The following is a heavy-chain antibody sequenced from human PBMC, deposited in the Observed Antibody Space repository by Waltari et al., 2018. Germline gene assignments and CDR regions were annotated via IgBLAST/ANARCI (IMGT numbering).Heavy chain of an antibody. Sequence: QLQESGPGLVKPSETLSLPCAVSGYSMSSGYYWGWIGQPPGKGPEWIGSIYHSGSTYYNPSLNSRVTTSVDTSKNQVSRKLSSVTAADTAVYYCARHVYLGQGSFDYWGQGTLVTVS. J-gene: IGHJ4*02. CDR2: IYHSGST. CDR3: ARHVYLGQGSFDY. V-gene: IGHV4-38-2*01. CDR1: GYSMSSGYY. D-gene: IGHD3-10*01.